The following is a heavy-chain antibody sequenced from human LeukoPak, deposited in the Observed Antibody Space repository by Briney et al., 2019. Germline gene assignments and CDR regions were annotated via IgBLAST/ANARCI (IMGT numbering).Heavy chain of an antibody. J-gene: IGHJ4*02. Sequence: GGSLRLSCAASGFTFSSYAMHWVRQAPGKGLEWVAVISYDGSNKYYADSVKGRFTISRDNSKNTLYLQMNSLRAEDTAVYYCAKHVTGDLDYFDYWGQGTLVTVSS. CDR3: AKHVTGDLDYFDY. CDR2: ISYDGSNK. V-gene: IGHV3-30-3*01. CDR1: GFTFSSYA. D-gene: IGHD7-27*01.